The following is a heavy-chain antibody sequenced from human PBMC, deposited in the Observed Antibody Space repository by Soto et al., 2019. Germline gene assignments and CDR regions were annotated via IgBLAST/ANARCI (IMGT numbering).Heavy chain of an antibody. Sequence: GGSLRLSCAASGFTFSSYGMHWVRQAPGKGLEWVAAIWYDGSNKYYADSVKGRFTISRDNSKNTLYLQMNSLRAEDTAVYYCAREEGSLVGATIGGFSVPFEYWGQGTRVPVSS. CDR2: IWYDGSNK. D-gene: IGHD1-26*01. CDR1: GFTFSSYG. CDR3: AREEGSLVGATIGGFSVPFEY. J-gene: IGHJ4*02. V-gene: IGHV3-33*01.